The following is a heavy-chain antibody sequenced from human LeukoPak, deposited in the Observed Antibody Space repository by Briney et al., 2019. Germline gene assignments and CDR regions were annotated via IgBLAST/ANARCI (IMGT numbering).Heavy chain of an antibody. D-gene: IGHD2-2*01. J-gene: IGHJ6*02. Sequence: SETLSLTCAVYGGSFSGYYWSWIRQPQGKGLEWIGEINQRGSTNYSPALKSRVTISVGTSKTQFSLKLSSVTAADTAVYYCARVEKVVVPAAMGYYYYGMDVWGQGTTVTVSS. CDR2: INQRGST. V-gene: IGHV4-34*01. CDR3: ARVEKVVVPAAMGYYYYGMDV. CDR1: GGSFSGYY.